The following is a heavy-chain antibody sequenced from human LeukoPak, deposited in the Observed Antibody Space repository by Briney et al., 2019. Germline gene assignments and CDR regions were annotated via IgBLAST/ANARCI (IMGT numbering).Heavy chain of an antibody. CDR1: GGSISSGGYS. D-gene: IGHD6-13*01. CDR2: IYHSGST. V-gene: IGHV4-30-2*01. CDR3: ARGRGSSWYYFDY. J-gene: IGHJ4*02. Sequence: KTSQTLSLTCAVSGGSISSGGYSWSWIRQPPGKGLEWIGYIYHSGSTYYNPSLKSRVTISVDRSKNQFSLNLSSVTAADTAVYYCARGRGSSWYYFDYWGQGTLVTVSS.